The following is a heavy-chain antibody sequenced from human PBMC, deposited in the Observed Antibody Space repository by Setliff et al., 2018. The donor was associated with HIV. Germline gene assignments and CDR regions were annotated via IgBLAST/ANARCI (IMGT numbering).Heavy chain of an antibody. V-gene: IGHV4-39*01. Sequence: SETLSLTCTVSGASISSSNLYWGWIRQTPGKGLEWIGSVYYTTGSTYYNPSLKSRVTMSVDPSKNQFSLNLLSVTAADTAVYYCARPGYNRWSHYNVDCQSIAGPSLETGVSSPSSDY. CDR3: ARPGYNRWSHYNVDCQSIAGPSLETGVSSPSSDY. D-gene: IGHD3-3*01. J-gene: IGHJ4*01. CDR2: VYYTTGST. CDR1: GASISSSNLY.